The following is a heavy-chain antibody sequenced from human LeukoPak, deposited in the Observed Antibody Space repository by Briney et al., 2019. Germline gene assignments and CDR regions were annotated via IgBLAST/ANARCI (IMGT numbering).Heavy chain of an antibody. CDR3: ATGGNLVGAKGFDY. D-gene: IGHD1-26*01. Sequence: GGSLRLSCAASGFTFSSYWMSWVRQAPGKGLEWVANIKQAGSEKYYVDSVKGRFTISRDNAKNSMYLQMNSLRVEDTAVYYCATGGNLVGAKGFDYWGQGTLATVSS. CDR2: IKQAGSEK. CDR1: GFTFSSYW. J-gene: IGHJ4*02. V-gene: IGHV3-7*03.